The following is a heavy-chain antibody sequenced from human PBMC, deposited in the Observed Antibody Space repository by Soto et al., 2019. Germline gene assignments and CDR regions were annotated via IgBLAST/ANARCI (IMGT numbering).Heavy chain of an antibody. J-gene: IGHJ6*02. D-gene: IGHD3-10*01. CDR3: ARGDRGGSGSPASYYYSGLDV. V-gene: IGHV3-23*01. Sequence: DVQLLESGGHLVQPGGSLRLSCAASGFTFSSYAMSWVRQAPGKGLEWVSSVSAGGDMTYYSDSVKGRFTISRDNSNNALFLQMNSLRIEDTALYYCARGDRGGSGSPASYYYSGLDVWGQGTPVTVS. CDR1: GFTFSSYA. CDR2: VSAGGDMT.